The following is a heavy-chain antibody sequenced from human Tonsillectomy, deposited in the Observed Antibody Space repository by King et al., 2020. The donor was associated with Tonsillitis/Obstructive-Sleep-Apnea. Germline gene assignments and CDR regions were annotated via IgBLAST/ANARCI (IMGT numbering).Heavy chain of an antibody. CDR1: GFTFSSYC. D-gene: IGHD3-16*01. CDR3: AKGGSPLFDY. J-gene: IGHJ4*02. CDR2: ISYDGRNK. V-gene: IGHV3-30*18. Sequence: QLVQSGGGVVQPGRSLRLSFAASGFTFSSYCMHWVRQAPAKGLEWVAVISYDGRNKYYEASVKGRFTISSDNSKNKLYLQMNSLRAEYTAVYYCAKGGSPLFDYWGQGTLVTVSS.